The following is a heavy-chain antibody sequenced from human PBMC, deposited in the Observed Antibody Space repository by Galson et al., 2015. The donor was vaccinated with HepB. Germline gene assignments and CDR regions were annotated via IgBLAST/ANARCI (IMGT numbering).Heavy chain of an antibody. D-gene: IGHD6-6*01. CDR1: GGTFSSYA. V-gene: IGHV1-69*13. CDR2: IIPIFGTA. Sequence: SVKASCKASGGTFSSYAISWVRQAPGQGLEWMGGIIPIFGTANYAQKFQGRVTITADESTSTAYMELSSLRSEDTAVYYCAREGKYSRAVQYYIDVWGKGTTVTVSS. J-gene: IGHJ6*03. CDR3: AREGKYSRAVQYYIDV.